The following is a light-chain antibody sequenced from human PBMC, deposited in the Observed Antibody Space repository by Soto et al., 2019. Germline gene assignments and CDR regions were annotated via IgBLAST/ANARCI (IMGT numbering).Light chain of an antibody. Sequence: DIVLTQSPGTLSLSPGERATLSCRASQSMSNRYLAWYHQKPGQAPSLLIYGTSNRASGIPDRFSGSGSGTDFTLTISRLEPEDFALYSCQQYTNSPPMSTFGQGTRLEI. V-gene: IGKV3-20*01. CDR2: GTS. CDR1: QSMSNRY. CDR3: QQYTNSPPMST. J-gene: IGKJ2*01.